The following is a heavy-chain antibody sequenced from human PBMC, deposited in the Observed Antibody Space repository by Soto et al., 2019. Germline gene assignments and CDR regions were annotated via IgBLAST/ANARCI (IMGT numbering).Heavy chain of an antibody. D-gene: IGHD6-6*01. CDR1: SCSLNSHNYY. CDR2: IYNGQYR. J-gene: IGHJ5*02. V-gene: IGHV4-61*01. CDR3: ARDGIPNSRSPFGIGH. Sequence: AETLSVTSTVSSCSLNSHNYYCLWLRPPPGKGLELIACIYNGQYRKYNPSLKSRVTISADPSKNKFSLTLDSVSAADTAVYEGARDGIPNSRSPFGIGHWGRGTLVT.